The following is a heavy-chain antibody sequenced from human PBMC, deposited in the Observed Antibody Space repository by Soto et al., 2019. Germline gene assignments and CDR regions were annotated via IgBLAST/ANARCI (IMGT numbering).Heavy chain of an antibody. V-gene: IGHV3-30*18. CDR2: ISYDGSNK. CDR3: AKAHESFVGMDV. CDR1: GFTFSSYG. J-gene: IGHJ6*02. D-gene: IGHD3-3*01. Sequence: LRLSCAASGFTFSSYGMHWVRQAPGKGLEWVAVISYDGSNKYYADSVKGRFTISRDNSKNTLYLQMNSLRAEDTAVYYCAKAHESFVGMDVWGQGTTVTVSS.